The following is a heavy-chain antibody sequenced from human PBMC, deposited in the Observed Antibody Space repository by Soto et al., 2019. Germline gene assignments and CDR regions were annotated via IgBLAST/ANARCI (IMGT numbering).Heavy chain of an antibody. Sequence: GGSLRLSCAASGFTFSSYWMHWVRQAPGKGLVWVSRINSDGSTSNYADSVKGRFTISRDNAKNTLYLQMDSLRAEDTAVYYCAKVGAVAGTFDYWGQGTLVTVPS. CDR1: GFTFSSYW. CDR2: INSDGSTS. V-gene: IGHV3-74*01. CDR3: AKVGAVAGTFDY. J-gene: IGHJ4*02. D-gene: IGHD6-19*01.